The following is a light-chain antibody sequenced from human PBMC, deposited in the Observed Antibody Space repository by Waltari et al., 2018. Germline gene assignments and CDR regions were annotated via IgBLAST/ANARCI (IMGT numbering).Light chain of an antibody. J-gene: IGKJ2*01. CDR2: GTS. Sequence: DIQLTQSPSSLSASPRDRVTITCRASQSINSYLNWYQQKPGKAPKLLIYGTSSLQIGVPSRFSGSGSGTDFSLTINSLQPEDFAAYYCQQTYTTPYTFGQGTKLEIK. CDR3: QQTYTTPYT. CDR1: QSINSY. V-gene: IGKV1-39*01.